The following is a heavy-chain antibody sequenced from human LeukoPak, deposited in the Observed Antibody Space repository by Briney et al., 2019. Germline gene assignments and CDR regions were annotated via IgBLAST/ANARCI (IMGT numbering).Heavy chain of an antibody. CDR1: GFTFTDYW. CDR2: IYPGDSDT. CDR3: ARGDASMATGFNY. Sequence: PGESLKISCQTSGFTFTDYWIGWVRQMPGKGLEWMGIIYPGDSDTKYSPSFRGQVTMSADKSTNTAYRQWGSLKASDTAMYFCARGDASMATGFNYWGQGTLVTVSS. V-gene: IGHV5-51*01. J-gene: IGHJ4*02. D-gene: IGHD6-6*01.